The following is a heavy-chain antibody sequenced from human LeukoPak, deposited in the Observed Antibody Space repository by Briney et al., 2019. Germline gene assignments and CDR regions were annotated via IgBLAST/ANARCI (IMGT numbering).Heavy chain of an antibody. CDR3: ARDAGATRRNACDI. CDR1: GYSISSGYY. V-gene: IGHV4-38-2*02. D-gene: IGHD6-25*01. J-gene: IGHJ3*02. Sequence: SETLSLTCAVSGYSISSGYYWGWIRQPPGKGLEWIGSIYHSGSTYYNPSLKSRVTISVDTSKNQFSLKLSSVTAADTAVYYCARDAGATRRNACDIWGQGTMVTVSS. CDR2: IYHSGST.